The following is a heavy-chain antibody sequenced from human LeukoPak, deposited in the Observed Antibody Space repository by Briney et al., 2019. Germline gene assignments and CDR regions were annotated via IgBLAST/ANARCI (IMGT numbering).Heavy chain of an antibody. D-gene: IGHD3-22*01. V-gene: IGHV3-7*01. CDR2: INQYGNDK. J-gene: IGHJ4*02. CDR1: GFTFRNYW. CDR3: LREETIVVIREPPP. Sequence: QAGGSLRLSCAAYGFTFRNYWMSWVRQAPGKGLEWVANINQYGNDKYYVDSVKGRFTISRDNAKNSLYLQMNSLRAEDTVIYYCLREETIVVIREPPPRGQGTLVTVSS.